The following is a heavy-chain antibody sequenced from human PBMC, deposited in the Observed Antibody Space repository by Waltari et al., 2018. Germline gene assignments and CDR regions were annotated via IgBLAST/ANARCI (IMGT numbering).Heavy chain of an antibody. V-gene: IGHV4-59*01. J-gene: IGHJ6*02. Sequence: QVQLQESGPGLVKPSETLSLTCPVSGGSISSYYWSWIRQPPGKGLEWIGYIYYSGSTNYNPSLKSRVTISVDTSKNQFSLKLSSVTAADTAVYYCARDGSGRLYYNYGMDVWGQGTTVTVSS. CDR3: ARDGSGRLYYNYGMDV. CDR1: GGSISSYY. CDR2: IYYSGST. D-gene: IGHD3-10*01.